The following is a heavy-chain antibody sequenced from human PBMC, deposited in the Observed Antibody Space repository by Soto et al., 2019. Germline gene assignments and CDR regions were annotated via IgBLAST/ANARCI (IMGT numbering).Heavy chain of an antibody. CDR2: IYYSGST. CDR1: GGSISSSSYY. J-gene: IGHJ5*02. Sequence: QLQLQESGPGLVKPSETLSLTCTVSGGSISSSSYYWGWIRQPPGKGLGWIGGIYYSGSTYYNPSLKSRVTISVATSKNQFSLKLSSVPAADTAVYYCASPKIAFYNWFDPWGQGTLVTVSS. D-gene: IGHD3-3*02. V-gene: IGHV4-39*01. CDR3: ASPKIAFYNWFDP.